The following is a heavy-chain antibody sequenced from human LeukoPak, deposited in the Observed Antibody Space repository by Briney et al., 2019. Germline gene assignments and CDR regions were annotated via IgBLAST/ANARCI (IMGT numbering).Heavy chain of an antibody. V-gene: IGHV3-49*04. CDR3: TRDSGSY. D-gene: IGHD1-26*01. CDR1: GFTFFDHA. J-gene: IGHJ4*02. Sequence: GGSLRLSCTASGFTFFDHAMTWVRQAPGKGLEWVGFIRSKTSGGTTEYAASVKGRFTISRDDSKSIVYLQMNSLETEDTGVYYCTRDSGSYWGQGTLVTVSS. CDR2: IRSKTSGGTT.